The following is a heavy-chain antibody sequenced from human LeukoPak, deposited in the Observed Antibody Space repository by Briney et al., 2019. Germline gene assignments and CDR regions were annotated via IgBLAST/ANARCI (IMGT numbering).Heavy chain of an antibody. D-gene: IGHD6-19*01. J-gene: IGHJ4*02. CDR3: ARSSGTEWLADFDY. CDR2: ISSSSSYI. CDR1: GFTFSSYS. V-gene: IGHV3-21*01. Sequence: PGGSLRLSCAASGFTFSSYSMNWVRQAPGKGLEWVSSISSSSSYIYYADSVKGRFTISRDNAKNSLYLQMNSLRAEDTAVYYCARSSGTEWLADFDYWGQGTLVTVPS.